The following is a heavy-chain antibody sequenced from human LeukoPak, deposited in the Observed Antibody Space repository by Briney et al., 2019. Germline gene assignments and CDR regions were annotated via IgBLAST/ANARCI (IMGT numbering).Heavy chain of an antibody. D-gene: IGHD6-19*01. J-gene: IGHJ4*02. CDR2: IYYSGST. CDR1: GGSINSYY. CDR3: ARLRSGWYFDY. V-gene: IGHV4-59*08. Sequence: SETLSLTCTVSGGSINSYYWSWIRQPPGKGLEWIGYIYYSGSTKYNPSLKSRVTISLDMSKTQFSLKLTSVTAADTAFYYCARLRSGWYFDYWGQGTLVTVSS.